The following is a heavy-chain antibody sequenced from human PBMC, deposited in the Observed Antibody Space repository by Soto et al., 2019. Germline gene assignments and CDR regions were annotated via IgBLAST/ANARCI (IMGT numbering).Heavy chain of an antibody. CDR1: GYTFTSYY. CDR2: INPSGGST. V-gene: IGHV1-46*01. Sequence: ASVKVSFKASGYTFTSYYMHWVRQAPGQGLEWMGIINPSGGSTSYAQKFQGRVTMTRDTSTSTVYMELSSLRSEDTAVYYCARDHKDIVLMVYAIPPSYAFDIWGQGTMVTVSS. D-gene: IGHD2-8*01. CDR3: ARDHKDIVLMVYAIPPSYAFDI. J-gene: IGHJ3*02.